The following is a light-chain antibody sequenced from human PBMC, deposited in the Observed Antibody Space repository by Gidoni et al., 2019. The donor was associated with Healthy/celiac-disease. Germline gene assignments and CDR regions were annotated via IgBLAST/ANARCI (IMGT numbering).Light chain of an antibody. Sequence: EIVITQSPATLSVSPGERATLSCRASQSVSSNSAWYQQKPGQAPRLLIYGASTRATGIPARFSGSGSGTEFTLTISSLQSEDFAVYYCQQYNNWPPWTFGQGTKVEIK. J-gene: IGKJ1*01. CDR1: QSVSSN. CDR3: QQYNNWPPWT. V-gene: IGKV3-15*01. CDR2: GAS.